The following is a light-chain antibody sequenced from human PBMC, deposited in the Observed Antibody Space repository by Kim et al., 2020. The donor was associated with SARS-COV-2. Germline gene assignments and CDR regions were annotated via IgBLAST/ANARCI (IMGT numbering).Light chain of an antibody. CDR2: DVS. Sequence: GQSFTISCTGTSIDVGGYNYVSWYQQHPGKAPKLMIYDVSNRPSGVSNRFSGSKYGNTASLTISGLQAEDEADYYCSSYTSSSTVVFGGGTQLTVL. J-gene: IGLJ2*01. V-gene: IGLV2-14*03. CDR1: SIDVGGYNY. CDR3: SSYTSSSTVV.